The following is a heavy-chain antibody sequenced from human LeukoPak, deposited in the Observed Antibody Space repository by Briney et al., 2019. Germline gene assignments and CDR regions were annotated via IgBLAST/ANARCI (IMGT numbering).Heavy chain of an antibody. D-gene: IGHD6-13*01. Sequence: PSETLSLTCAVSGASISDNNWWNWVRQSPGKGLEWIGEIYLNGMTNYNPSLKSRVIISRDESTNQFSLTLISVTAADTAVYYCTGIAALSFDYWGQGTLVTVSS. CDR2: IYLNGMT. CDR1: GASISDNNW. CDR3: TGIAALSFDY. V-gene: IGHV4-4*02. J-gene: IGHJ4*02.